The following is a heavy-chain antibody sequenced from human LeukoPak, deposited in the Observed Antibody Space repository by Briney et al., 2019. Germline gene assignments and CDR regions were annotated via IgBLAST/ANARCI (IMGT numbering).Heavy chain of an antibody. V-gene: IGHV3-48*04. CDR1: GFTFSSYS. Sequence: GGSLRLSCAASGFTFSSYSMNWVRQAPGKGLEWVSYISSSGSTIYYADSVEGRFTISRDNAKNSLYLQMNSLRAEDTAVYYCARGTYYDYVWGSYRANLVDYWGQGTLVTVSS. J-gene: IGHJ4*02. D-gene: IGHD3-16*02. CDR2: ISSSGSTI. CDR3: ARGTYYDYVWGSYRANLVDY.